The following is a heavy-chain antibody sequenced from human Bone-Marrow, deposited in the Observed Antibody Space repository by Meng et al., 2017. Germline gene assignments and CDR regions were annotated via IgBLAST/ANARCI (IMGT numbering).Heavy chain of an antibody. CDR2: IYYSGST. J-gene: IGHJ4*02. Sequence: QVQLQESGPGLVKPSQTLSLTCTVSGDSISSGGYYWSWIRQHPGKGLEWIGYIYYSGSTYYNPSLKSRVTISVDTSMNQFSLKMTSVTAADTAVYYCARDRSGYSLFDYWGQGTLVTVSS. CDR1: GDSISSGGYY. D-gene: IGHD5-18*01. V-gene: IGHV4-31*03. CDR3: ARDRSGYSLFDY.